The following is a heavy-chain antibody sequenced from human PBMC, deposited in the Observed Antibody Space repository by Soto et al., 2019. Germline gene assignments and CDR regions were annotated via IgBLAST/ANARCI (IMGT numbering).Heavy chain of an antibody. CDR1: GGSITSANW. CDR3: ARVLRGWFDP. Sequence: SSETLSLTCAVSGGSITSANWWTWVRQPPGGGLEWIGEISHSGITNYKASLKSRVTMSVDKTKNDVSLKLTSVTAADTAVYYCARVLRGWFDPWGQGT. J-gene: IGHJ5*02. CDR2: ISHSGIT. V-gene: IGHV4-4*02.